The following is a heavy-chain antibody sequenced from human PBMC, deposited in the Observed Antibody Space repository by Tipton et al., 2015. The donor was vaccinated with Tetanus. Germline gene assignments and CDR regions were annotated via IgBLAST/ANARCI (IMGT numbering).Heavy chain of an antibody. Sequence: QMQLVQSGAEVKKPGSSVKVSCKASGGTFNDFSISWVRQAPGRGFEWMGRIIPIFASPEYAQKFQDRITITADDSTTTAHMELSGLRSEDTAVYFCTRGLENSSPHLSLWGPGTLVTVSS. V-gene: IGHV1-69*18. J-gene: IGHJ4*02. CDR1: GGTFNDFS. CDR2: IIPIFASP. CDR3: TRGLENSSPHLSL. D-gene: IGHD6-13*01.